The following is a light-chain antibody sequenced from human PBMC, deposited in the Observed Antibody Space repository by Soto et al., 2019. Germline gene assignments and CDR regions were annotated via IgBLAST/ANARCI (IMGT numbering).Light chain of an antibody. CDR1: QSISSY. V-gene: IGKV1-39*01. CDR3: QQSYSTPWT. CDR2: AAS. J-gene: IGKJ1*01. Sequence: DIQMTQSPSSLSASVGDRVTITCRASQSISSYLNWYQQKPGKAPKLLIYAASSLQSGVPSRFSGSGSGTDFTLTISSLQPEDFATYDCQQSYSTPWTFGKGTKVEIK.